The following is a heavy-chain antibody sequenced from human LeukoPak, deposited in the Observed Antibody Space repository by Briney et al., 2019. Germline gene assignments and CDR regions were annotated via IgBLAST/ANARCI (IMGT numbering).Heavy chain of an antibody. CDR1: GYTFTSYY. CDR3: ATGPRDGYASTDY. V-gene: IGHV1-46*01. Sequence: ASVKVSCKASGYTFTSYYMRWVRQAPGQGLEWMGIINPSGGSTSYAQKFQGRVTITADESTSTAYMELSSLRSEDTAVYYCATGPRDGYASTDYWGQGTLVTVSS. D-gene: IGHD5-24*01. CDR2: INPSGGST. J-gene: IGHJ4*02.